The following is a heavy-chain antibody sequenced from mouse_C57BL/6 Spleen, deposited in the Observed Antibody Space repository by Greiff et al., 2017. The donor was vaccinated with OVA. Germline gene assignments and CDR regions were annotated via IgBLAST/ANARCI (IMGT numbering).Heavy chain of an antibody. J-gene: IGHJ3*01. Sequence: QVQLQQPGAELVRPGSSVKLSCKASGYTFTSYWMHWVKQRPIQGLEWIGNIDPSDSETHYNQKFKDKATLTVDKSSSTAYMQLSSLTSEDSSVYYCALICYDYGETPFSYWGQGTLVTVSA. D-gene: IGHD2-4*01. CDR1: GYTFTSYW. CDR3: ALICYDYGETPFSY. V-gene: IGHV1-52*01. CDR2: IDPSDSET.